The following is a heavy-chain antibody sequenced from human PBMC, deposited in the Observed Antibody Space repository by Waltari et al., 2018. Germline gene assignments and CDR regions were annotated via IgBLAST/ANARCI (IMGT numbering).Heavy chain of an antibody. J-gene: IGHJ6*03. Sequence: QVQLVESGGGVVQPGGSLRLSCAASGFTFSSYGMRWVRQAPGKGLECVAFIRYDGSNKYYADSVKGRFTISRDNSKNTLYLQMNSLRAEDTAVYYCAKDQRYSYYYYYYMDVWGKGTTVTVSS. CDR3: AKDQRYSYYYYYYMDV. CDR1: GFTFSSYG. D-gene: IGHD1-1*01. V-gene: IGHV3-30*02. CDR2: IRYDGSNK.